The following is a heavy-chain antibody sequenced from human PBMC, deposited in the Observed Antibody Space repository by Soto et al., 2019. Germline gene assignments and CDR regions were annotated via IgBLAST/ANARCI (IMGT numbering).Heavy chain of an antibody. CDR3: AKSSGGSSWYPPDH. J-gene: IGHJ4*02. CDR2: TANDGSAQ. CDR1: GFIFSSYG. D-gene: IGHD6-13*01. Sequence: QVQLVDSGGGVVQPGGSLRLSCAASGFIFSSYGMQWVRQSPGEGLEWVATTANDGSAQYYADSVKGRFPISRDNSKNTLFLQMESLRPEDTGVYYCAKSSGGSSWYPPDHWGQGTLVTVSS. V-gene: IGHV3-30*18.